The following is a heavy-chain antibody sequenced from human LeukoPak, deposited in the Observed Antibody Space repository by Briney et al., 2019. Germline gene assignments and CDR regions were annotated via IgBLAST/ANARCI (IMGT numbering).Heavy chain of an antibody. CDR3: ARHSGSGSLSRPFDP. Sequence: SETLSLTCTVSGGSISSSSYNWGWVRQPPGKGLEWIGSIYYSGITYYNPSVESRVTISVDTSKNQFSLNLRSLIAADTAVYYCARHSGSGSLSRPFDPWGRGTLVTVSS. CDR1: GGSISSSSYN. V-gene: IGHV4-39*01. D-gene: IGHD3-10*01. J-gene: IGHJ5*02. CDR2: IYYSGIT.